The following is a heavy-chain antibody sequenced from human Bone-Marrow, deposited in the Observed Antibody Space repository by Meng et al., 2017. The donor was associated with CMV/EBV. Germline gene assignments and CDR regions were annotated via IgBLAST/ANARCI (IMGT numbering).Heavy chain of an antibody. Sequence: GEFLKNSCAASGFTFSSFWMSWVRQAPGKGLEWVANIKQDGSEKYYVDPVKGRFTISRDNAKNSLYLQMNSLRAEDTAVYYCARGLDSSGWYYYYYGMDVWGQGTTVTVSS. CDR3: ARGLDSSGWYYYYYGMDV. CDR2: IKQDGSEK. D-gene: IGHD6-19*01. V-gene: IGHV3-7*04. J-gene: IGHJ6*02. CDR1: GFTFSSFW.